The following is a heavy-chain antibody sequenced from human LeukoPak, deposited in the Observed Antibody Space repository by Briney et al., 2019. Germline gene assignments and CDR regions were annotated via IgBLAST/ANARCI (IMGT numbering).Heavy chain of an antibody. CDR3: ARDPSDGYYPLFVY. CDR2: ISSSSSY. J-gene: IGHJ4*02. V-gene: IGHV3-21*01. Sequence: GGSLRLSCAASGFTFSSYWMNWVRQAPGKGLEWVSFISSSSSYKYADSVKGRFTISRDNVKNSLYLQMNSLRAEDTAVYYCARDPSDGYYPLFVYWGQGALVTVSS. D-gene: IGHD5-24*01. CDR1: GFTFSSYW.